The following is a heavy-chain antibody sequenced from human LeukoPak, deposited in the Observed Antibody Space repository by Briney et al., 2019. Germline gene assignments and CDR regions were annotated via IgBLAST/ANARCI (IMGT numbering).Heavy chain of an antibody. Sequence: GASVKVSCKASGGTFSSYAISWVRQAPGQGLEWMGGIIPIFGTANYAQKFQGRVTITADKSTSTAYMELSSLRSEDTAAYYCARGFASMVRGVINRTPFDYWGQGTLVTVSS. V-gene: IGHV1-69*06. CDR3: ARGFASMVRGVINRTPFDY. J-gene: IGHJ4*02. CDR2: IIPIFGTA. CDR1: GGTFSSYA. D-gene: IGHD3-10*01.